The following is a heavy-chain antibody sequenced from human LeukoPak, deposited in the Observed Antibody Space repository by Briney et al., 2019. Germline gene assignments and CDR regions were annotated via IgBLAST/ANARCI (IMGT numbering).Heavy chain of an antibody. CDR2: IKSKTDGGTT. D-gene: IGHD2-2*01. CDR1: GFTFSNAW. J-gene: IGHJ4*02. CDR3: TTDQGRYCSSTSCYVFDY. V-gene: IGHV3-15*01. Sequence: GGSLRLSCAASGFTFSNAWMSWVRQAPGKGLEWVGRIKSKTDGGTTDYAAPVKGRFTISRDDSKNTLYLQMNSLKTGDTAVYYCTTDQGRYCSSTSCYVFDYWGQGTLVTVSS.